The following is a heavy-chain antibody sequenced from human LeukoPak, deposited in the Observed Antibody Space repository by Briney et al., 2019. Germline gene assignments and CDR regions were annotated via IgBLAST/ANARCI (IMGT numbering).Heavy chain of an antibody. CDR3: ARQPALTHSHLDY. J-gene: IGHJ4*02. CDR1: GGSISTSAYY. CDR2: IYYSGNT. Sequence: SETLSLTCIVSGGSISTSAYYWGWIRQPPGGGLQWIGSIYYSGNTYYNSSLKSRVTISVDTSTSQFSLRLSSVTAADTAVYYCARQPALTHSHLDYWGQGTLVTVSS. V-gene: IGHV4-39*01.